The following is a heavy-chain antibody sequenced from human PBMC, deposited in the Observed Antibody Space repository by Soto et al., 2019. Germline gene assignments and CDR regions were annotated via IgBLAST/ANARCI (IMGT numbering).Heavy chain of an antibody. J-gene: IGHJ5*02. CDR1: GGSISSGDYY. Sequence: PSETLSLTCTVSGGSISSGDYYWSWVRQPPGKSLEWIAYIYYSGTTYYNPSLKSRVTMSRDTSKNQFSLRLASVTAADTAVYYCARLGAYYQSLDPWGPGILVTVSS. CDR3: ARLGAYYQSLDP. D-gene: IGHD2-21*01. V-gene: IGHV4-30-4*01. CDR2: IYYSGTT.